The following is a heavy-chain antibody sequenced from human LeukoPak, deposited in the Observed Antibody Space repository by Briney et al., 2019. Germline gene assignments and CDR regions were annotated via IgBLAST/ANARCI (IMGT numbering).Heavy chain of an antibody. J-gene: IGHJ4*02. V-gene: IGHV3-74*01. CDR3: ARLGGSYYTY. D-gene: IGHD1-26*01. CDR1: GFTFSSYW. CDR2: INPGGSSI. Sequence: PGGSLRLSCAASGFTFSSYWMHWVRQVPGKGLVWVARINPGGSSITYADSVKGRFTISRDNAKNSLFLQMNSLRVEDTAVYYCARLGGSYYTYWGQGTLVTVSS.